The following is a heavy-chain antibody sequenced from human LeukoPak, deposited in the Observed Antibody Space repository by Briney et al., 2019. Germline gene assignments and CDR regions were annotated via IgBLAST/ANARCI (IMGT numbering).Heavy chain of an antibody. J-gene: IGHJ6*03. CDR2: NYYSGST. D-gene: IGHD5-18*01. V-gene: IGHV4-39*01. CDR1: GGSISSSGYY. CDR3: ARQARYSYGYTYYYYMDV. Sequence: SETLSLTCTVSGGSISSSGYYWGWIRQPPRKGLEWIGSNYYSGSTYYNPSLKSRVTISVDTSKNQFSLKLSSVTAADTAVYYCARQARYSYGYTYYYYMDVWGKGTTVTVSS.